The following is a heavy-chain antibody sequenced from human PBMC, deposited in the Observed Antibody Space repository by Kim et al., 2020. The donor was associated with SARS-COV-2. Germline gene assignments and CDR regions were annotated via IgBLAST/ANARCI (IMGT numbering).Heavy chain of an antibody. Sequence: YHNPSLQSRVTLSADTSKNQFYLALTSMTAADTAIYYCVRHEVGGASPCDSWGRGALVTVSS. V-gene: IGHV4-39*01. D-gene: IGHD1-26*01. CDR3: VRHEVGGASPCDS. J-gene: IGHJ4*02.